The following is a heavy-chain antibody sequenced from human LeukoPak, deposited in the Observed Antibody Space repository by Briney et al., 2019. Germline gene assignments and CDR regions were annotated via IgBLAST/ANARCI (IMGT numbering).Heavy chain of an antibody. J-gene: IGHJ4*02. CDR1: GGSLSSSSYY. CDR3: ARPQVELGSFDY. CDR2: IYYSGST. Sequence: SETLSLTCTVSGGSLSSSSYYWGWIRQPPGKGLEGIGSIYYSGSTYYNPSLKSRVTISVDTSKNQYSLKLSSVTAADTAVYYCARPQVELGSFDYWGQGTLVTVSS. V-gene: IGHV4-39*01. D-gene: IGHD3-16*01.